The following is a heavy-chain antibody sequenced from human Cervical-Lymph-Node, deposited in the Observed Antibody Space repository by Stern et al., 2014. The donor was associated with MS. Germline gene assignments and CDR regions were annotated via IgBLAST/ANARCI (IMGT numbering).Heavy chain of an antibody. D-gene: IGHD2-15*01. Sequence: MQLVESGPGLVKPSETLSLTCIVSGGSMTSYHWCWIRQPPGKGLEWIGTVYFSGSTYYNPSPKKRCTIPAHNNKFPLKLPVGTAADTAVYYCARQGYCSGATCYYWYFDLWGRGTLVTVSS. CDR2: VYFSGST. V-gene: IGHV4-39*01. CDR3: ARQGYCSGATCYYWYFDL. CDR1: GGSMTSYH. J-gene: IGHJ2*01.